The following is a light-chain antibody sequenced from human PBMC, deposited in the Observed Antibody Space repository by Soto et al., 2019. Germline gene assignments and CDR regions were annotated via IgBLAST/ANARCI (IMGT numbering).Light chain of an antibody. CDR2: GAT. CDR3: QQYGTSPRT. Sequence: IVLTQSPGTLSLSPGERATLSCSASQSVSRNYLAWYQQNPGQAPRLLIYGATSRAPDIPDRFSGSGSATDFTLTISRLEPEDFAVYYCQQYGTSPRTFGQGATVEIK. CDR1: QSVSRNY. V-gene: IGKV3-20*01. J-gene: IGKJ1*01.